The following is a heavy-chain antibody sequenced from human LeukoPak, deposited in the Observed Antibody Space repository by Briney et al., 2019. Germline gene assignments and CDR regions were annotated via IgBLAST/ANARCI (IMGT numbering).Heavy chain of an antibody. CDR1: GDSISRYY. Sequence: PSETLSLTCTVSGDSISRYYWSWIRQPPGKGLEWIGHIYYSGSTNYNPSLKSRVTISVDTSKNQFSLKLTSVTAADTAVYYCARRSYYYDSSGYYQYFLDYWGQGTLVTVSS. D-gene: IGHD3-22*01. CDR3: ARRSYYYDSSGYYQYFLDY. CDR2: IYYSGST. V-gene: IGHV4-59*08. J-gene: IGHJ4*02.